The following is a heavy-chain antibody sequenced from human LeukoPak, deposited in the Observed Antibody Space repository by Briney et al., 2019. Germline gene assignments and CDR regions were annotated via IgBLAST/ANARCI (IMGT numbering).Heavy chain of an antibody. CDR2: IYYSGST. CDR1: GGSISSGDYY. Sequence: ASQTLSLTCTVSGGSISSGDYYWSWLRQPPGKGLEWIGYIYYSGSTYYNPSLKSRVTISVDTSKNQFSLKLSSVTAADTAVYYCARALYDFWSGYYLDYWGQGTLVTVSS. D-gene: IGHD3-3*01. J-gene: IGHJ4*02. V-gene: IGHV4-30-4*01. CDR3: ARALYDFWSGYYLDY.